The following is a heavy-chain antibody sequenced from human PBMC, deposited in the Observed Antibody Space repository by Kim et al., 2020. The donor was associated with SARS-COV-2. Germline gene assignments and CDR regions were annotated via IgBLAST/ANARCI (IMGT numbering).Heavy chain of an antibody. V-gene: IGHV3-15*01. CDR3: TTNRGWYIYFQH. Sequence: GGSLRLSCAASGFTFSNAWMSWVRQAPGKGLEWVGRIKSKTDGGTTDYAAPVKGRFTISRDDSKNTLYLQMNSLKTEDTAVYYCTTNRGWYIYFQHWGQGTLVTVSS. CDR2: IKSKTDGGTT. J-gene: IGHJ1*01. CDR1: GFTFSNAW. D-gene: IGHD2-15*01.